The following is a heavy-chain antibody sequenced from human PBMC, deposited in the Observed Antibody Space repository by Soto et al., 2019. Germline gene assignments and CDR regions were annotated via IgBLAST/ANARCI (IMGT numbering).Heavy chain of an antibody. CDR1: GGSFSGYY. CDR3: ASVSCSSTSCSRPFDY. V-gene: IGHV4-34*01. CDR2: INHSGST. D-gene: IGHD2-2*01. Sequence: SETLSLTCAVYGGSFSGYYWSWIRQPPGKGLEWIGEINHSGSTNYNPSLKSRVTISVDTSKNQFSLKLSSVTAADTAVYYCASVSCSSTSCSRPFDYWGQGTLVT. J-gene: IGHJ4*02.